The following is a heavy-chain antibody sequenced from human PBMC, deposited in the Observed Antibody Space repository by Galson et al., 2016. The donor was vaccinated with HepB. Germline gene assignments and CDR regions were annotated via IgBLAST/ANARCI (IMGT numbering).Heavy chain of an antibody. D-gene: IGHD3-10*01. CDR2: ISSSGDTI. J-gene: IGHJ4*02. CDR1: GFTFNLYE. V-gene: IGHV3-48*03. Sequence: SLRLSCAASGFTFNLYEMNWVRQAPGKGLEWVSYISSSGDTIYYADSVKGRFTMSRDNAKKSLDLQMNTLRAEDTAVYYCARARLGVWFGEPMSLYFDDWGQGSLVTVSS. CDR3: ARARLGVWFGEPMSLYFDD.